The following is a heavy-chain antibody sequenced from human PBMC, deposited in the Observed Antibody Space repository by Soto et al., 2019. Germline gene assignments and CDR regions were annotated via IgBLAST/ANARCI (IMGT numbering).Heavy chain of an antibody. Sequence: SETLSLTCTVSGGSISSSSYYWGWIRQPPGKGLEWIGGIYYSGSTYYNPSLKSRVTISVDTSKNQFSLKLSSVTAADTAVYYCARPLHRITISQGWGQGPLVT. CDR3: ARPLHRITISQG. CDR1: GGSISSSSYY. CDR2: IYYSGST. V-gene: IGHV4-39*01. J-gene: IGHJ4*02. D-gene: IGHD3-3*01.